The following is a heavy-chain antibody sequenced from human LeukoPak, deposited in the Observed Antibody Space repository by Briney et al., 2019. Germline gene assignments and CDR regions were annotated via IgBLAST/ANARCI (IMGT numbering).Heavy chain of an antibody. CDR1: GFTFSSYS. J-gene: IGHJ6*02. CDR3: ATYDNWVAGDV. V-gene: IGHV3-30*01. Sequence: GGSLRLSCAASGFTFSSYSMHWVRQAPGKGLEWVAFIFYDETNTYYADSVKGRFTISRDTSNNLFLQMNSLRPEDTAIYYCATYDNWVAGDVWGQGTTVSVSS. D-gene: IGHD1-1*01. CDR2: IFYDETNT.